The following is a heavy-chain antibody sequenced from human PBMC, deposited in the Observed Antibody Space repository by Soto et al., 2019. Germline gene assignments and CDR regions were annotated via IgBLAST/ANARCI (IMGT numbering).Heavy chain of an antibody. J-gene: IGHJ4*02. V-gene: IGHV3-23*01. CDR2: ISGSGGST. Sequence: GGSXRLSCSASVLTLMSYSMIWVRHAPGKGLEWVSAISGSGGSTYYADSVKGRFTISRDNSKNTLYLQMNSLRAEDTAVYYCAKRITILLVPSRRCFWGQGTLVTVSS. CDR3: AKRITILLVPSRRCF. D-gene: IGHD3-22*01. CDR1: VLTLMSYS.